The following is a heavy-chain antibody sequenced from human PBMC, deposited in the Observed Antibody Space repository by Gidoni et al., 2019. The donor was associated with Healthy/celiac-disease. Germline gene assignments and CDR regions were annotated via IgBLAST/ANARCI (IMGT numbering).Heavy chain of an antibody. J-gene: IGHJ5*02. V-gene: IGHV3-53*01. CDR2: IYSGGST. CDR1: GFTGSSKY. Sequence: EVQLVESGGGLIQPGGSLRLSCAAYGFTGSSKYMSWVRQAPGKGLEWVSVIYSGGSTYYADSVKGRFTISRDNSKNTLYLQMNSLRAEDTAVYYCARTLRGLYSSSWFGANWFDPWGQGTLVTVSS. CDR3: ARTLRGLYSSSWFGANWFDP. D-gene: IGHD6-13*01.